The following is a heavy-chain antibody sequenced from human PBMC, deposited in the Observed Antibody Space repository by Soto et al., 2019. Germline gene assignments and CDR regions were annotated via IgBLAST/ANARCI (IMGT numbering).Heavy chain of an antibody. J-gene: IGHJ5*02. CDR1: GGSISGYY. CDR3: ARVPDR. CDR2: MYNTGST. V-gene: IGHV4-59*12. D-gene: IGHD2-2*01. Sequence: SETLSLTCTVSGGSISGYYWSWIRQPPGKGLEWIGYMYNTGSTVYNPSFKSRVTISVDRSKNQFSLKLSSVTAADTAVYYCARVPDRWGQGTLVT.